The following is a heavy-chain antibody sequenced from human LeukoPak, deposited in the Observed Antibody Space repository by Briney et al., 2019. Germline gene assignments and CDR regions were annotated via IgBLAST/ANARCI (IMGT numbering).Heavy chain of an antibody. V-gene: IGHV3-21*04. CDR2: ISSSSSYI. J-gene: IGHJ4*02. CDR3: AKHKENYGDSCLDDY. CDR1: GFTFSSYS. D-gene: IGHD4-17*01. Sequence: GGSLRLSCAASGFTFSSYSMNWVRQVPGKGLEWVSSISSSSSYIYYADSVKGRLTISRDNSKNTLYLQMNSLRGEDTAVYYCAKHKENYGDSCLDDYWGQGTLVTVSS.